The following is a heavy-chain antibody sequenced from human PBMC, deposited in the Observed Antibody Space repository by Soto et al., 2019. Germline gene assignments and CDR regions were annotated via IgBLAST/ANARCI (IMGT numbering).Heavy chain of an antibody. V-gene: IGHV4-59*01. J-gene: IGHJ4*02. CDR1: GGSISSYY. CDR3: ARRYRPSFDY. Sequence: PSETLSLTCTVSGGSISSYYWSWIRQPPGKGLEWIGYIYYSGSTNYNPSLKSRVTISVDTSKNQFSLKLSSVTAADTAVYYRARRYRPSFDYCGQGTLVPGSS. CDR2: IYYSGST. D-gene: IGHD1-26*01.